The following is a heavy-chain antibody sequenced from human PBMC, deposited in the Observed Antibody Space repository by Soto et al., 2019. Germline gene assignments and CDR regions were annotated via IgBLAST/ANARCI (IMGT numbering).Heavy chain of an antibody. V-gene: IGHV3-49*04. J-gene: IGHJ4*02. CDR3: ARGPRHCSGGSCYSIDY. D-gene: IGHD2-15*01. Sequence: GGSLRLSCTAPGFTFGDHGLSWVRQAPGRGLEWVGFIRSKRYGGTTEFAASVKGRFSISRDDSNTIAYLQMNRLQSEDTAVYYCARGPRHCSGGSCYSIDYWGRGTLVTVSS. CDR2: IRSKRYGGTT. CDR1: GFTFGDHG.